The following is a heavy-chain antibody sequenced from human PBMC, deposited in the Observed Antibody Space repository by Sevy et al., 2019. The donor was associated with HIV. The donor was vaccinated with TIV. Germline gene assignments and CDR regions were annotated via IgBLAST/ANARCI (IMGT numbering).Heavy chain of an antibody. D-gene: IGHD2-2*01. CDR1: GFTFSSYV. V-gene: IGHV3-23*01. Sequence: GESLKISCAASGFTFSSYVMSWVRQAPGKGLEWVSAISGSGGSTYYADSVKGRFTISRDNSKNTLYLQMNSLRAEDTAVYYCAKIPYPFLYCSSTSCYRYYFDYWGQGTLVTVSS. J-gene: IGHJ4*02. CDR3: AKIPYPFLYCSSTSCYRYYFDY. CDR2: ISGSGGST.